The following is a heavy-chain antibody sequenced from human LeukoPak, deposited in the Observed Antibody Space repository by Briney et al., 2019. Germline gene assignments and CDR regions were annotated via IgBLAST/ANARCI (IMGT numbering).Heavy chain of an antibody. D-gene: IGHD2-2*01. V-gene: IGHV5-51*01. Sequence: GESLKISCRGSGYSFTNYWIGWVRQMPGKGLEWMGIISPDGSDTRYSPSFQGQVTISADKSISTAYLQWSSLKASDTAMYYCARLTSSWSFDYWGQGTLVTVSS. J-gene: IGHJ4*02. CDR1: GYSFTNYW. CDR2: ISPDGSDT. CDR3: ARLTSSWSFDY.